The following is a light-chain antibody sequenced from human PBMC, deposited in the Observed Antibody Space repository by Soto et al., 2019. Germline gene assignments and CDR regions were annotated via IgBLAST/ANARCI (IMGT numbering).Light chain of an antibody. Sequence: DIQMTQSPSSLSASVGDRVTITCWASQSIGTWLAWYQQKPGKAPKVLIHKASSLESGAPSRFSGSGSGTQFTLTISSLQPGDFATYYCQQYNSYSWTFGQGTKVEI. CDR3: QQYNSYSWT. CDR1: QSIGTW. J-gene: IGKJ1*01. V-gene: IGKV1-5*03. CDR2: KAS.